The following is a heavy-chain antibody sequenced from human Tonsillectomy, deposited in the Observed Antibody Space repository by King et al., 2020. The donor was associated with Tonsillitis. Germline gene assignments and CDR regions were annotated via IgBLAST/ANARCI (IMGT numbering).Heavy chain of an antibody. D-gene: IGHD6-13*01. CDR3: AKDIEFIAAVFYGMDV. CDR2: ISYDGSNK. CDR1: GFTFSSYG. Sequence: QLVQSGGGVVQPGRSLRLSCAASGFTFSSYGMHWVRQAPGKGLEWVAVISYDGSNKYYADSVKGRFTISRDNSKNTLYLQMNSLRAEDTAVYYCAKDIEFIAAVFYGMDVWGQGTTVTVSS. J-gene: IGHJ6*02. V-gene: IGHV3-30*18.